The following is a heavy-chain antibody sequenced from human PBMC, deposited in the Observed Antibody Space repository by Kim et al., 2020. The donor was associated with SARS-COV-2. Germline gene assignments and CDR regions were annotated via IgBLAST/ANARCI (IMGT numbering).Heavy chain of an antibody. J-gene: IGHJ4*02. D-gene: IGHD6-19*01. CDR3: ARDGYSSGWITR. CDR1: GFTFSSYE. CDR2: ISSSGSTI. V-gene: IGHV3-48*03. Sequence: GGSLRLSCAASGFTFSSYEMNWVRQAPGKGLEWVSYISSSGSTIYYADSVKGRFTISRDNAKNSLYLQMNSLRAEDTAVYYCARDGYSSGWITRWGQGTLVTVSS.